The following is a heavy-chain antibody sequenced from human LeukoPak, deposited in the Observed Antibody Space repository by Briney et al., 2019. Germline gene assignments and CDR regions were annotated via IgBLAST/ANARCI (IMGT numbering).Heavy chain of an antibody. Sequence: GGSLRLSCAASGFTFSSYAMHWVRQAPGKGLEWVAVISYDGSNKYYADSVKGRFTISRDNSKNTLYLQMNSLRAEDTAVYYCARGREQQLHPPDVWGKGTTVTVSS. CDR3: ARGREQQLHPPDV. J-gene: IGHJ6*04. CDR1: GFTFSSYA. D-gene: IGHD6-13*01. V-gene: IGHV3-30*04. CDR2: ISYDGSNK.